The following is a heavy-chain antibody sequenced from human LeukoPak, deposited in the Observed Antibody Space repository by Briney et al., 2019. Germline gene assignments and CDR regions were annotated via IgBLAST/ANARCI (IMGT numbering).Heavy chain of an antibody. CDR3: ARARPGIALFGY. CDR2: ISYDGNNK. V-gene: IGHV3-30-3*01. Sequence: GGSLRLSCTTSGFTFSSYAMHWARQAPGKGLEWVAVISYDGNNKYYADSVKGRFTISRDNSKSTLYLQMNSLRAEDTAVYYCARARPGIALFGYWGQGTLVTVSS. J-gene: IGHJ4*02. CDR1: GFTFSSYA. D-gene: IGHD6-13*01.